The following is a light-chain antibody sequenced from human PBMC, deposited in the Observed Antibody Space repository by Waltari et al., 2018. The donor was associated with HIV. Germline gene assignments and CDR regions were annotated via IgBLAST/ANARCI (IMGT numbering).Light chain of an antibody. V-gene: IGLV2-8*01. Sequence: QSALTQPPSAYGSPGQSVTISCTGPSSDVGGYDYVSWYQQHPGKAPKLMISEVNQRRAGVPDRFSGSRSGNTASLTVSGLQAEDEAHYYGSSYAGRNTLLFGGGTKLTV. J-gene: IGLJ2*01. CDR3: SSYAGRNTLL. CDR2: EVN. CDR1: SSDVGGYDY.